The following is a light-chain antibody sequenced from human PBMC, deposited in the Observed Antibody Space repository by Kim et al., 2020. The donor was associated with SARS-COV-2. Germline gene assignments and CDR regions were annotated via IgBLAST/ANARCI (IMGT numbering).Light chain of an antibody. CDR2: DAS. CDR3: KQSYSTLNT. Sequence: IQMTQSPSSLSASVGDRVTISCRSSNFITNYLNWYQQRPGKAPRLLIYDASTLQNGVPSRFVGSGSGTDFTLTITSLQPEDFATYYCKQSYSTLNTCSQGKRLEI. J-gene: IGKJ2*01. V-gene: IGKV1-39*01. CDR1: NFITNY.